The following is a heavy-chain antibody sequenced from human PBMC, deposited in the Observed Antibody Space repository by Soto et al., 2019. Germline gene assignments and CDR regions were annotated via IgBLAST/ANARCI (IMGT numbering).Heavy chain of an antibody. CDR1: GFTLSGYA. CDR2: ISSNGVGT. J-gene: IGHJ6*03. V-gene: IGHV3-64*01. Sequence: PGGSLRRSCAASGFTLSGYAMDWVRQAPGKGLEDVSGISSNGVGTYYANSVQGRFTISRDNSKNTVYLQMGSLRPEDMAVYYCARRALPDFYYMDVWGKGTTVTVSS. CDR3: ARRALPDFYYMDV.